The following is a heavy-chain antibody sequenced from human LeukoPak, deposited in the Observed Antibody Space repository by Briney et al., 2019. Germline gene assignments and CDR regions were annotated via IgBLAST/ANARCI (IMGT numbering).Heavy chain of an antibody. Sequence: PSETLSLTCTVSGGSISSSSYYWDWIRQSPRKGLEWIGNIYSGGSTYYTPSLKSRVTISVDTSKNQFSLKLSSVTVADTAVYYCARLNTRYTVLAWGQGTLVSVSS. J-gene: IGHJ5*02. CDR1: GGSISSSSYY. D-gene: IGHD3-16*02. CDR3: ARLNTRYTVLA. V-gene: IGHV4-39*01. CDR2: IYSGGST.